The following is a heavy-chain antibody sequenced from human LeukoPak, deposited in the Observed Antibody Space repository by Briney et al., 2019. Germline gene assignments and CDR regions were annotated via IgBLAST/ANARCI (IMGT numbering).Heavy chain of an antibody. CDR3: ARVMITFGGATDAFDI. J-gene: IGHJ3*02. Sequence: ASVKVSCKASGYTFTNYLIHWVRQAPGQGLEWMGWINPNSGGTNYAQKFQGRVTMTRDTSISTAYMELSRLRSDDTAVYYCARVMITFGGATDAFDIWGQGTMVTVSS. CDR2: INPNSGGT. D-gene: IGHD3-16*01. CDR1: GYTFTNYL. V-gene: IGHV1-2*02.